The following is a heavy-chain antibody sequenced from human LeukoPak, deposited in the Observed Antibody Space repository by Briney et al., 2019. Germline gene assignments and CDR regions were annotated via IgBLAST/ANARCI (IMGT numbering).Heavy chain of an antibody. CDR1: GFTFSGSA. CDR2: IRSKANSYAT. Sequence: GGSLRLSCAASGFTFSGSAMHWVRQASGKGLEWVGRIRSKANSYATAYAASVKGSFTISIDDSKNTAYLQMNSLKTEDTAVYYCTRRTRGYSYGPPYFDYWGQGTLVTVSS. CDR3: TRRTRGYSYGPPYFDY. D-gene: IGHD5-18*01. V-gene: IGHV3-73*01. J-gene: IGHJ4*02.